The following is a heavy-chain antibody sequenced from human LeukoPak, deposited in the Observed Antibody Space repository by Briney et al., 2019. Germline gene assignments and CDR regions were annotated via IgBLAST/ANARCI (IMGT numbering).Heavy chain of an antibody. CDR2: ISYDGSNK. J-gene: IGHJ4*02. V-gene: IGHV3-30*03. Sequence: GGSLRLSCAASGFTFSSYGMHWVRQAPGKGLEWVAVISYDGSNKYYADSVKGRFTISRDNSKNTLYLQMNSLRAEDTAVYYCATPGPYDSSGYYYHYFDYWGQGTLVTVSS. CDR3: ATPGPYDSSGYYYHYFDY. CDR1: GFTFSSYG. D-gene: IGHD3-22*01.